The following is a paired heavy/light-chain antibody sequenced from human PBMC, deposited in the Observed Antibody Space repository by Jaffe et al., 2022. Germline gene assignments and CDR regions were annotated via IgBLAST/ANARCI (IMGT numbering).Heavy chain of an antibody. V-gene: IGHV4-4*02. D-gene: IGHD5-18*01. CDR3: AREGFGGYNLGV. CDR2: IFRSGST. J-gene: IGHJ3*01. CDR1: GGSISSGNW. Sequence: QVQLQESGPGLVEPSGTLSLTCAVSGGSISSGNWWSWVRQPPGKGLEWIGEIFRSGSTNYNPSLKSRVTISVDTSKNQFSLKLTSVTAADTAVYYCAREGFGGYNLGVWGQGTMVTVSS.
Light chain of an antibody. CDR2: GAS. V-gene: IGKV3-20*01. CDR1: QSVSSSY. Sequence: EIVLTQSPGTLSLSPGERATLSCRASQSVSSSYLAWYQQKPGQAPRLLIYGASSRAAGIPDRFSGSGSGTDFTLTISRLEPEDFAVYYCQQYGNSPFYIFAQGTKLEIK. J-gene: IGKJ2*01. CDR3: QQYGNSPFYI.